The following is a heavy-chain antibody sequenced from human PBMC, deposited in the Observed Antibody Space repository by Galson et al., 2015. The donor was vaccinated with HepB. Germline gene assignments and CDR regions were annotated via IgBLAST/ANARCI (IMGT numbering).Heavy chain of an antibody. CDR2: INPNTGAT. Sequence: SVKVSCKASGYTFIGSYIHWVRQAPGQGLEWMAWINPNTGATNYDQKFQGRVTLTRDTSISTAYMELSRLRSDDTAVYYCARGYCSGGTCLVIDYWGQGTLVTVSA. V-gene: IGHV1-2*02. D-gene: IGHD2-15*01. CDR1: GYTFIGSY. CDR3: ARGYCSGGTCLVIDY. J-gene: IGHJ4*02.